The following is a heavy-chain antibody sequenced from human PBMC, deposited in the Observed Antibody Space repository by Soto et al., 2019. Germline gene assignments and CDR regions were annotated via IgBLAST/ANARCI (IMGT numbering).Heavy chain of an antibody. D-gene: IGHD3-10*01. J-gene: IGHJ4*02. CDR1: GGSISSYY. CDR2: IYYSGST. Sequence: SETLSLTCTVSGGSISSYYWSWIRQPPGKGLEWFGYIYYSGSTNYNPSLKSRVTISVDTSKNQFSLKLSSVTAADTAVYYCARVRWFGELLDFDYWGQGTLVTVSS. V-gene: IGHV4-59*08. CDR3: ARVRWFGELLDFDY.